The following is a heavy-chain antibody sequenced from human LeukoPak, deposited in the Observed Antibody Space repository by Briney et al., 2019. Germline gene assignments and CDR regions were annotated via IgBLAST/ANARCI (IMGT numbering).Heavy chain of an antibody. V-gene: IGHV3-23*01. CDR1: GFTFSSYA. J-gene: IGHJ3*02. CDR3: AKDIYYYDSSGNDAFDI. D-gene: IGHD3-22*01. Sequence: PGGSLRLSCAASGFTFSSYAMSWVRQAPGKGLEWVSAISGSGGSTYYADSVKGRFTISRDNSKNTLYLQMNSLGAEDTAVYYCAKDIYYYDSSGNDAFDIWGQGTMVTVSS. CDR2: ISGSGGST.